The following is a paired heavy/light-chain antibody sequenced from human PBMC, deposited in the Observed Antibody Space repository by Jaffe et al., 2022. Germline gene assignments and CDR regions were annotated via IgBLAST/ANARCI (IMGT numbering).Light chain of an antibody. CDR1: SSDVGAYNY. Sequence: QSALTQPASVSGSPGQSITISCTGTSSDVGAYNYVSWYQQRPGKAPKLMIYEVNSRPSGVSNRFSGSKSGNTASLTISGLQAEDEADYYCSSYTSSSTLVFGGGTKLTVL. V-gene: IGLV2-14*01. CDR3: SSYTSSSTLV. J-gene: IGLJ3*02. CDR2: EVN.
Heavy chain of an antibody. CDR3: TKGATLVRRNWFDP. J-gene: IGHJ5*02. D-gene: IGHD3-10*01. CDR2: ISSKVYGGRT. V-gene: IGHV3-49*04. CDR1: GLTFADYA. Sequence: EVQLVESGGGLVQPGRSLRLSCTASGLTFADYAMTWVRQAPGKGLEWVGFISSKVYGGRTEYAASVKGRFSISRDDSKSIAYLQMNSLKTEDTAVYYCTKGATLVRRNWFDPWGQGTLVTVSS.